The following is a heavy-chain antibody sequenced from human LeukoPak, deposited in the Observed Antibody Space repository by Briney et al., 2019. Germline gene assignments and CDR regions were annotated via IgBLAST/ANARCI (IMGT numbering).Heavy chain of an antibody. CDR3: ARDRSSGVNPEDGCFDY. D-gene: IGHD2-15*01. CDR2: INPNTGVT. CDR1: GYTFTGYY. V-gene: IGHV1-2*02. J-gene: IGHJ4*02. Sequence: ASVKVSCKASGYTFTGYYIHWVRQAPGQGPEWMGWINPNTGVTNYAQKFQGRVTMTRDTSISTAYMELSRLRCDDTAVYYCARDRSSGVNPEDGCFDYWGQGTLVPVSS.